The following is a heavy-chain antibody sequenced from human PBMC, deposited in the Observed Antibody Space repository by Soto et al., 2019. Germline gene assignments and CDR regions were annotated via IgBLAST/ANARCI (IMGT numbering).Heavy chain of an antibody. J-gene: IGHJ4*02. D-gene: IGHD3-22*01. CDR2: INHSGST. CDR1: GGSFSGYY. CDR3: ARLVRLGLIVVVKYYFDS. V-gene: IGHV4-34*01. Sequence: QVQLQQWGAGLLKPSETLSLTCAVYGGSFSGYYWSWIRQPPGKGLEWIGEINHSGSTNYNPSLKSRVTISVDTSKNQFSLKLSSVTAADTAVYYCARLVRLGLIVVVKYYFDSWGQGTLVTVSS.